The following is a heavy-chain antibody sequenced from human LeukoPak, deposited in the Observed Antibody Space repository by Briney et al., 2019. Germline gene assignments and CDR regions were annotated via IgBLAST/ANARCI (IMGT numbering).Heavy chain of an antibody. D-gene: IGHD6-13*01. CDR1: GFTFSSYW. CDR3: AKDQSDIAAAAL. CDR2: ISGSGGST. V-gene: IGHV3-23*01. J-gene: IGHJ4*02. Sequence: PGGSLRLSCAASGFTFSSYWMTWVRQAPGKGLEWVSAISGSGGSTYYADSVKGRFTISRDNSKNTLYLQMNSLRAEDAAVYYCAKDQSDIAAAALWGQGTLVTVSS.